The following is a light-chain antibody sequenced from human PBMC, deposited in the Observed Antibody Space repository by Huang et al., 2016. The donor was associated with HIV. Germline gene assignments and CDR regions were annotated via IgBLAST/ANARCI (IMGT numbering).Light chain of an antibody. CDR1: QSVSSY. V-gene: IGKV3-11*01. Sequence: EIVLTQSPATLSLSPGERATLSCRASQSVSSYLAWYQQKPGQAPRLLIYDASSRATGIPARFRGSGSGTDVTLTISSLGPEDIAVYYCQHRSNWPRLTFGGGTKVEIK. CDR3: QHRSNWPRLT. CDR2: DAS. J-gene: IGKJ4*01.